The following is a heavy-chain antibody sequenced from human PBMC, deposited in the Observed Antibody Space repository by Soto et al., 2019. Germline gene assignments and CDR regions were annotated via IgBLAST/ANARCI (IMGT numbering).Heavy chain of an antibody. CDR3: ARLSVAGTGYFDY. CDR1: GDSFTTYW. Sequence: GESLKISCKGSGDSFTTYWIGWVRQMPGKGLERVGIIYPRDSNTRYSPYFQGLVTISADKSISNTYLQWSSLKASDTAMYYCARLSVAGTGYFDYWGQGTLVTVSS. V-gene: IGHV5-51*01. J-gene: IGHJ4*02. CDR2: IYPRDSNT. D-gene: IGHD6-19*01.